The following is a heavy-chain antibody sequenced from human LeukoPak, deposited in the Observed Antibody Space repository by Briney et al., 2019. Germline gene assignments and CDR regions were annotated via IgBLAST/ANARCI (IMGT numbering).Heavy chain of an antibody. CDR2: INHSGST. V-gene: IGHV4-34*01. J-gene: IGHJ4*02. CDR1: GGSFSDHY. CDR3: ARGGGSSAEGFGY. Sequence: PWETLSLTCAVYGGSFSDHYWSWIRQPPGKGLEWIGEINHSGSTNCNPSLKSRVTISIDTSKNQFSLKLSSVTAADTAVYYCARGGGSSAEGFGYWGQGTLVTVSS. D-gene: IGHD6-6*01.